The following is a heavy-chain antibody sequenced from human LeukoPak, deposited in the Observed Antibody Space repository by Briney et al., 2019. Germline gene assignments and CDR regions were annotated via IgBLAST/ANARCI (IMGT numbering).Heavy chain of an antibody. CDR1: GYTFTDYY. D-gene: IGHD6-13*01. CDR2: INPNSGGT. V-gene: IGHV1-2*02. Sequence: ASVKVSCKASGYTFTDYYLHWVRQAPGQGLEWMAWINPNSGGTNYAQKFQGRVTMTRDTSISTAYMELSRLRSEDTAVYYCAREQQLPRRGSWFDPWGQGTLVTVSS. CDR3: AREQQLPRRGSWFDP. J-gene: IGHJ5*02.